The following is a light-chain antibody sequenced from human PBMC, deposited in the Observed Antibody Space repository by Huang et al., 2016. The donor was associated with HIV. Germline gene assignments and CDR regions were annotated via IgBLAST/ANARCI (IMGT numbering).Light chain of an antibody. V-gene: IGKV1-39*01. CDR3: QQSHSIPHT. Sequence: DIQMTQSPSSLSASVVDRVTITCRTSYNLDNSLNWYQQEYGAAPVILIYGASNLQTGFSSGFSGGGSGTDFTLTITNLRPEDFATYYCQQSHSIPHTFGQGTRLE. J-gene: IGKJ2*01. CDR2: GAS. CDR1: YNLDNS.